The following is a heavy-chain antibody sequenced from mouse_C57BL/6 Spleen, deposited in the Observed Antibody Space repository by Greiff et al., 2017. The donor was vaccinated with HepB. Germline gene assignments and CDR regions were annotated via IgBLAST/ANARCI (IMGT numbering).Heavy chain of an antibody. CDR3: ARNDYDHLDY. CDR2: IYPGDGDT. V-gene: IGHV1-82*01. D-gene: IGHD2-4*01. Sequence: QVQLKQSGPELVKPGASVKISCKASGYAFSSSWMNWVKQRPGKGLEWIGRIYPGDGDTNYNGKFKGKATLTADKSSSTAYMQLSSLTSEDSAVYFCARNDYDHLDYWGQGTTLTVSS. J-gene: IGHJ2*01. CDR1: GYAFSSSW.